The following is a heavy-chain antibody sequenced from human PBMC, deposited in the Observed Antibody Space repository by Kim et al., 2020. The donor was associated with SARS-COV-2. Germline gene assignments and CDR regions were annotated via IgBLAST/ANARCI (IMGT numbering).Heavy chain of an antibody. D-gene: IGHD3-10*01. V-gene: IGHV4-59*08. CDR3: ARSPPGWFGELHYFDY. Sequence: SETLSLTCTVSGGSISSYYWSWIRQPPGKGLEWIGYIYYSGSTNYNPSLKSRVTISVDTSKNQFSLKLSSVTAADTAVYYCARSPPGWFGELHYFDYWGQGTLVTVSS. CDR1: GGSISSYY. J-gene: IGHJ4*02. CDR2: IYYSGST.